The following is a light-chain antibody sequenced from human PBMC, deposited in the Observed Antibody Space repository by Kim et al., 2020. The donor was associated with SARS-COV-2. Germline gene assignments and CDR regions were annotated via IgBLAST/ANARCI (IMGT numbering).Light chain of an antibody. CDR2: DAS. V-gene: IGKV3-11*01. CDR3: QQRDNWPWT. CDR1: QSVWTY. Sequence: LSPGERATLSCRASQSVWTYLAWYQHKPGQAPRLLIYDASKRATGIPTRFSGSGSGTDFTLTISSLEPEDFVVYYCQQRDNWPWTFGQGTKVDIK. J-gene: IGKJ1*01.